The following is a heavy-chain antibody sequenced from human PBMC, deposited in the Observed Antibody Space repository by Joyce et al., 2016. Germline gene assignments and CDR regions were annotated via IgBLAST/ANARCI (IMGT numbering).Heavy chain of an antibody. CDR3: VRDSGKLPGDGEY. CDR1: GFTFSSYS. V-gene: IGHV3-48*02. CDR2: IGRSGTEI. Sequence: DVQLIESGGGLAQPGGSLRLACAASGFTFSSYSLNWVRQATGKGLEWVSYIGRSGTEISYVDSVEGRFTISRDDAKSSLYLHMDSLRDEDSAVYYCVRDSGKLPGDGEYWGQGTLVIVSS. D-gene: IGHD2/OR15-2a*01. J-gene: IGHJ4*02.